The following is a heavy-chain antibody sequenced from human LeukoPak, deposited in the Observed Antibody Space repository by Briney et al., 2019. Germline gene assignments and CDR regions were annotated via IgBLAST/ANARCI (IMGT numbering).Heavy chain of an antibody. CDR1: GFTFSSYA. CDR2: VSGSGGST. V-gene: IGHV3-23*01. CDR3: AKDLRVAVGRGYFDY. D-gene: IGHD6-19*01. Sequence: GGSLRLPCAASGFTFSSYAMTWVRQAPGKGLEWVSGVSGSGGSTYYADSVKGRFTISRDNSKNTLDLHMNSLRAEDTAVYYCAKDLRVAVGRGYFDYWGQGTLVTVSS. J-gene: IGHJ4*02.